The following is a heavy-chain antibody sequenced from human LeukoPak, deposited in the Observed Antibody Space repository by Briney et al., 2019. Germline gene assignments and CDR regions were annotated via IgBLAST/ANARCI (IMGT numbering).Heavy chain of an antibody. Sequence: SETLSLTCTVSGGSVSSGSYYWSWIRQPPGKGLEWIGYIYYSGSTNYNPSLKSRVTISVDTSKNQFSLKLSSVTAVDTAVYYCARGASSSWSWFDPWGQGTLVTVSS. J-gene: IGHJ5*02. CDR2: IYYSGST. CDR3: ARGASSSWSWFDP. CDR1: GGSVSSGSYY. D-gene: IGHD6-13*01. V-gene: IGHV4-61*01.